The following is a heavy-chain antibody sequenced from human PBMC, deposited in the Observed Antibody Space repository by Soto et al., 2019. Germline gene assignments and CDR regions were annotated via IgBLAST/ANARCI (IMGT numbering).Heavy chain of an antibody. CDR2: IKSEPDGGTT. CDR1: GFTVTNAW. D-gene: IGHD2-21*02. Sequence: EVHLVESGGGLVKPGGSLRLSCAASGFTVTNAWMIWVRQAPGKGLEWVGRIKSEPDGGTTDYAAPVKGRFTISRDDSKNMVYLQMNSLTTEDTAVYYCTTCLTAAPRRFDPWGQGTLVTVSS. V-gene: IGHV3-15*07. J-gene: IGHJ5*02. CDR3: TTCLTAAPRRFDP.